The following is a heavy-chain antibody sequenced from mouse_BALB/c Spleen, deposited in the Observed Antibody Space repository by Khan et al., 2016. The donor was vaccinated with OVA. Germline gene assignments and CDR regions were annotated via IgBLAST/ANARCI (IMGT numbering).Heavy chain of an antibody. V-gene: IGHV5-9-3*01. Sequence: EVQLVESGGGLVRPGGSLKLSCAASGFSFSSYSMSWVRQTPEKRLEWVATISSGGSYTYYPDSVKSRFTISRDTAKNTLYLQVNSLTSEDTAMYYCAGQRGYYGSSPYVDYWGQGTTLTVSS. J-gene: IGHJ2*01. D-gene: IGHD1-1*01. CDR2: ISSGGSYT. CDR1: GFSFSSYS. CDR3: AGQRGYYGSSPYVDY.